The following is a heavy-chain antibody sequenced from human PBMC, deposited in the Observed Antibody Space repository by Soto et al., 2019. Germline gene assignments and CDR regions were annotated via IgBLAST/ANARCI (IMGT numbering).Heavy chain of an antibody. J-gene: IGHJ6*03. V-gene: IGHV3-23*01. CDR2: ISGSGGST. Sequence: GGSLRLSCAASGFTFSSYAMSWVRQAPGKGLEWVSAISGSGGSTYYADSVKGRFTISRANSKNTLYLQMNSLRAEDTAVYYCAKGVDSSPGRGYYYYYYYMDVWGKGTTVTVSS. CDR3: AKGVDSSPGRGYYYYYYYMDV. D-gene: IGHD6-13*01. CDR1: GFTFSSYA.